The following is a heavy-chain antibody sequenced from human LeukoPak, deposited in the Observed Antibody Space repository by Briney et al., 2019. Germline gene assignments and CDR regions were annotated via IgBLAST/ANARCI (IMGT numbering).Heavy chain of an antibody. CDR2: INHSGST. CDR1: GGSFSGCY. V-gene: IGHV4-34*01. J-gene: IGHJ6*02. CDR3: ARGARDNYDILTGYLYYYYGMDV. Sequence: SETLSLTCAVYGGSFSGCYWSWIRQPPGKGLEWIGEINHSGSTNYNPSLKSRVTISVDTSKNQFSLKLSSVTAADTAVYYCARGARDNYDILTGYLYYYYGMDVWGQGTTVTVSS. D-gene: IGHD3-9*01.